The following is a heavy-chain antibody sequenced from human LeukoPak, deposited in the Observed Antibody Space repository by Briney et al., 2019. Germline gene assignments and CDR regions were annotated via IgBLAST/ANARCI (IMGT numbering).Heavy chain of an antibody. D-gene: IGHD3-10*01. V-gene: IGHV3-7*01. CDR1: GFTFSSYW. Sequence: GGSLRLSCAASGFTFSSYWMSWVRQAPGKGLEWVANIKQDGSEKYYVDSVKGRFTISRDNAKNSLYLQMNSLRAEDTAVYYCARDSLWFGEGFGYFDYWGQGTLVTVSS. J-gene: IGHJ4*02. CDR2: IKQDGSEK. CDR3: ARDSLWFGEGFGYFDY.